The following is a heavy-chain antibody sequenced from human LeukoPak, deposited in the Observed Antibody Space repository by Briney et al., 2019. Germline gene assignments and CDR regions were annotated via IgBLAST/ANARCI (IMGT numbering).Heavy chain of an antibody. CDR1: GYTFTSYD. J-gene: IGHJ6*03. CDR2: MNPNSGNT. Sequence: ASVKVSCKASGYTFTSYDINWVRQATGQGLEWMGWMNPNSGNTGYAQKFQGRVTMTRNTSISTAYMELSSLRSEDTAVYYCARASGITIFGVVIIRNCYYYMDVWGKGTTVTVSS. CDR3: ARASGITIFGVVIIRNCYYYMDV. D-gene: IGHD3-3*01. V-gene: IGHV1-8*01.